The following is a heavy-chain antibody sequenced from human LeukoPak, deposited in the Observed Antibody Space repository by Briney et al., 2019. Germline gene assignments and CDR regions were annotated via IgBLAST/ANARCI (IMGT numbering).Heavy chain of an antibody. J-gene: IGHJ4*02. CDR2: IRTAGDT. D-gene: IGHD3-16*01. Sequence: GGSLRLSCAASGFNFSSYDMHWVRQTTGKGLEWVSAIRTAGDTYCPDSVKGRFTISRDNANNSLYLQMNSLRAEDTAIFYCAREGKGGFDYWGQGTLVTVSS. CDR3: AREGKGGFDY. CDR1: GFNFSSYD. V-gene: IGHV3-13*01.